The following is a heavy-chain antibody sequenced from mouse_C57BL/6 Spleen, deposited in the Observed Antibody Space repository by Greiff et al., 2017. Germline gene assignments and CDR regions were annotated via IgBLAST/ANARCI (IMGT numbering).Heavy chain of an antibody. V-gene: IGHV5-17*01. CDR3: ARDYGNYGWFAY. CDR2: LSSGSSTI. Sequence: EVKLVESGGGLVKPGGSLKLSCAASGFTFSDYGMHWVRQAPEKGLEWVAYLSSGSSTIYYADTVKGRFTISRDNAKNTLFLPMTSLRSEDTAMYYCARDYGNYGWFAYWGQGTLVTVSA. CDR1: GFTFSDYG. J-gene: IGHJ3*01. D-gene: IGHD2-1*01.